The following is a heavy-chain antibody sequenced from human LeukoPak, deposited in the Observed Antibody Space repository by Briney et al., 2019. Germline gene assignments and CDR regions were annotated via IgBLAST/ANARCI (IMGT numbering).Heavy chain of an antibody. CDR3: AKGVRGVIAYYFDH. D-gene: IGHD3-10*01. CDR2: ISSDGSDK. Sequence: GGSLRLSCAASGFTFSSYVMHWVRQAPGKGLEWVAVISSDGSDKYYADSGKGRFTISRDSSKNQLYLQMNSLRAEDTAVYYCAKGVRGVIAYYFDHWGQGTLVTVSS. J-gene: IGHJ4*02. CDR1: GFTFSSYV. V-gene: IGHV3-30*18.